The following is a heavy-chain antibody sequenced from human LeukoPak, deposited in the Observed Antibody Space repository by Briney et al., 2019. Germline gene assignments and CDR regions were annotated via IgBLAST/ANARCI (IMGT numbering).Heavy chain of an antibody. CDR2: INHSGST. J-gene: IGHJ1*01. V-gene: IGHV4-34*01. CDR1: GGSFSGYY. Sequence: KPSETLSLTCAVYGGSFSGYYWSWIRQPPGKGLEWIGEINHSGSTNYNPSLKSRVTISVDTSKNQFSLKLSSVTAADTAVYYCAREPVGEDYGGIPEDDWGQGTLVTVSS. D-gene: IGHD4-23*01. CDR3: AREPVGEDYGGIPEDD.